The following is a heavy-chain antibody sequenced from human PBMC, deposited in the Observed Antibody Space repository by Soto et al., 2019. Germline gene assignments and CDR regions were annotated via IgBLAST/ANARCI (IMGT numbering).Heavy chain of an antibody. V-gene: IGHV3-11*01. CDR1: GLTFSDYT. Sequence: QLQLVESGGGLVKPGGSLRPSCAASGLTFSDYTMSWIRQAPGRGREWVPYISSSGSTIYYADSVKGRFTISRDNAKNSLYLQMNSLRAEDTAVYYCARVRGELWVYYYYYGMDVWGQGTTVTVSS. CDR3: ARVRGELWVYYYYYGMDV. CDR2: ISSSGSTI. J-gene: IGHJ6*02. D-gene: IGHD3-16*01.